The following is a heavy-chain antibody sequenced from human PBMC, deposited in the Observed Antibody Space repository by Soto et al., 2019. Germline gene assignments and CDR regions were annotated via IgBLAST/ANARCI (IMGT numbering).Heavy chain of an antibody. CDR1: GYTFTSYG. D-gene: IGHD3-9*01. V-gene: IGHV1-18*01. J-gene: IGHJ5*02. CDR3: ARYFDAKRRYFDWLPRGWFAP. Sequence: GASVKVSWKASGYTFTSYGISWVRQAPGQGLEWMGWISAYNGNTNYAQKLQGRVTMTTDTSTSTAYMELRSLRSDDTAVYYCARYFDAKRRYFDWLPRGWFAPWGQGTLVTVSS. CDR2: ISAYNGNT.